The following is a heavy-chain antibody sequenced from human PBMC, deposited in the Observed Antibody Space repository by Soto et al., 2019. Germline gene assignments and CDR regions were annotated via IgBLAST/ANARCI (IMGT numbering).Heavy chain of an antibody. CDR3: ARDMGFGLSDY. D-gene: IGHD3-10*01. Sequence: QVQLVQSGAEVKKPGASVKVSCKASGYTFTSYAMHWVRQAPGQRLEWMGWINAGNGNTKYSQKFQGRVTITRDTSASAAYMELSSLRSEDTAVYYCARDMGFGLSDYWGQGTLVTVSS. V-gene: IGHV1-3*01. CDR2: INAGNGNT. CDR1: GYTFTSYA. J-gene: IGHJ4*02.